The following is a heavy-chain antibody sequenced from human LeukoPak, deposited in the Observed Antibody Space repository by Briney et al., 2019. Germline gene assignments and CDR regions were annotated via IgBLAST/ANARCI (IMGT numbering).Heavy chain of an antibody. D-gene: IGHD4-23*01. CDR2: INHSGST. CDR1: GGSFSGYY. CDR3: ARGAYGGNSVDY. Sequence: SETLSLTCAVYGGSFSGYYWSWIRQPPGKGLEWIGEINHSGSTNYNPSLKSRVTISVDTSKNQFSLKLSSVTAADTAVYYRARGAYGGNSVDYWGQGTLVTVSS. V-gene: IGHV4-34*01. J-gene: IGHJ4*02.